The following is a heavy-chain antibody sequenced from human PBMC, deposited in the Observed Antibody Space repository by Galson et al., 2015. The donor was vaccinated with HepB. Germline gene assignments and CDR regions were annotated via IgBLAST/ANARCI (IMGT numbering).Heavy chain of an antibody. CDR1: GYTFTSYY. CDR2: INPSGGST. Sequence: SVKVSCKASGYTFTSYYMHWVRQAPGQGLEWMGIINPSGGSTSYAQKFQGRVTMTRDTSTSTVYMELSSLRSEDTAVYYCARTNGLTRYCSSTSCRPDGAFDIWGQGTMVTVSS. V-gene: IGHV1-46*01. J-gene: IGHJ3*02. CDR3: ARTNGLTRYCSSTSCRPDGAFDI. D-gene: IGHD2-2*01.